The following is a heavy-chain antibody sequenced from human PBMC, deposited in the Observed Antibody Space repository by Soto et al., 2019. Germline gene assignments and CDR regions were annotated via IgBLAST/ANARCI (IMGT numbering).Heavy chain of an antibody. Sequence: GWSLRLSCGASGFTFTIYAMIWVRQAPGKGLEWVALIWFDVNKKNYADSVKGRFTISRDNSQNTLYLQMNSLRAEDTAVYYCARDFKKGSYLDFWGQGTLVTVSS. J-gene: IGHJ4*02. CDR1: GFTFTIYA. V-gene: IGHV3-33*08. CDR3: ARDFKKGSYLDF. CDR2: IWFDVNKK. D-gene: IGHD3-10*01.